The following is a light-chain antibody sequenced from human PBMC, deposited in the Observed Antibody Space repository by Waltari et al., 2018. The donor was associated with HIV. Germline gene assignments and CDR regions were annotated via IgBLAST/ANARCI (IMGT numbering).Light chain of an antibody. V-gene: IGKV1-5*03. CDR2: RAS. CDR3: QQYNGYPWT. J-gene: IGKJ1*01. Sequence: DIQMTQSPSTLSASVGDRVTITCRASQNIYKWLAWFQQKPGKAPKLLIYRASGLETGVPSRFSGSGSGTQFTLTITSLLPDDSATYFCQQYNGYPWTFGQGTKVENK. CDR1: QNIYKW.